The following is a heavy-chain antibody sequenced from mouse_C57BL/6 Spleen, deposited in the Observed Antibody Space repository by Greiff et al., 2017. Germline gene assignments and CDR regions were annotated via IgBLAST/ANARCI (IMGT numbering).Heavy chain of an antibody. CDR3: TREGNYYGSSYEAWFAY. V-gene: IGHV5-9-1*02. J-gene: IGHJ3*01. D-gene: IGHD1-1*01. Sequence: EVNVVESGEGLVKPGGSLKLSCAASGFTFSSYAMSWVRQTPEKRLEWVAYISSGGDYIYYADTVKGRFTISRDNARNTLYLQMSSLKSEDTAMYYCTREGNYYGSSYEAWFAYWGQGTLVTVSA. CDR2: ISSGGDYI. CDR1: GFTFSSYA.